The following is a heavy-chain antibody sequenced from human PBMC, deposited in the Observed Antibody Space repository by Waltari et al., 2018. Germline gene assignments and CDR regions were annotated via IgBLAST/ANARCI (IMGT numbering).Heavy chain of an antibody. CDR2: INTNTGNP. V-gene: IGHV7-4-1*02. CDR3: AREVVPAATIVVNWFDP. J-gene: IGHJ5*02. Sequence: QVQLVQSGSELKKPGASVKVSCKASGYTFTNYAINWLRQAPGQGLELMGWINTNTGNPTDVQCLTGRFVFSLDTSVSTAYLQINSLKADDTAVYYCAREVVPAATIVVNWFDPWGQGTLVTVSS. CDR1: GYTFTNYA. D-gene: IGHD2-2*01.